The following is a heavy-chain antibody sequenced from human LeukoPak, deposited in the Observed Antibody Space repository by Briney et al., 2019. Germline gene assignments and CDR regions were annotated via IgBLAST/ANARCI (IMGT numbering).Heavy chain of an antibody. D-gene: IGHD2-15*01. CDR2: IYHSGST. Sequence: PSETLSLTCTVSGGSISSYYWSWIRQPPGKGLEWIGYIYHSGSTYYNPSLKSRVTISLDRSMNQFSLKLTPVTVADTARYYCAKDRHVVGGPDSWGLGTLVTGSS. J-gene: IGHJ4*02. V-gene: IGHV4-59*12. CDR3: AKDRHVVGGPDS. CDR1: GGSISSYY.